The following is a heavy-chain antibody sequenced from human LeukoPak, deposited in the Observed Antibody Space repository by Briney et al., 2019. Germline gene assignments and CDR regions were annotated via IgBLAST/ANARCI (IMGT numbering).Heavy chain of an antibody. J-gene: IGHJ4*02. CDR2: IYSGGST. CDR3: ARGLGYCTSTTCLLPFDY. V-gene: IGHV3-53*01. D-gene: IGHD2-2*01. CDR1: GFTVSTYY. Sequence: GSLRLSCAASGFTVSTYYMTWVRQAPGKGLECVSVIYSGGSTYYADSVKGRFTDSRDNSKNTLYLQMNSLRAEDTAMYYCARGLGYCTSTTCLLPFDYWGQGTLVTVSS.